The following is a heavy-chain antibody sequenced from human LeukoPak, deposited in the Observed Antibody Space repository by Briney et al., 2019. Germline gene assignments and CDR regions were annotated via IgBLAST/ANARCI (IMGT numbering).Heavy chain of an antibody. J-gene: IGHJ5*02. CDR1: GGTFSSYA. D-gene: IGHD2-15*01. CDR2: IIPILGIA. V-gene: IGHV1-69*04. CDR3: ARVSGNDIVAAFHP. Sequence: SVKVSCKASGGTFSSYAFSWVRQAPGQGLEWMGRIIPILGIANYAQKFQGRVTITADKSTSTAYIELSSPRSEHTAGYYCARVSGNDIVAAFHPWGQGTVDTVS.